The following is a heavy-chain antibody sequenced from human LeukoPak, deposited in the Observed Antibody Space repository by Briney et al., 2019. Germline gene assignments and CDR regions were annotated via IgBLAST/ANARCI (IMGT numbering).Heavy chain of an antibody. D-gene: IGHD5-18*01. CDR2: ISYDGSNK. V-gene: IGHV3-30*18. J-gene: IGHJ4*02. CDR1: GFTLSSYG. Sequence: GGSLRLSCAASGFTLSSYGMHWVRQAPGKGLGWVAVISYDGSNKYYADSVKGRFTISRDNSKNTLYLQMNSLRAEDTAVYYCAKVPGYSYGNLDYWGQGTLVTVSS. CDR3: AKVPGYSYGNLDY.